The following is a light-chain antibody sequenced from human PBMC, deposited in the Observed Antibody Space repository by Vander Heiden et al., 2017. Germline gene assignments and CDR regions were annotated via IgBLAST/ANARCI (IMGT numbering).Light chain of an antibody. CDR2: DAS. CDR1: QSVSSY. CDR3: QQRRT. V-gene: IGKV3-11*01. J-gene: IGKJ3*01. Sequence: EIVLTQSPATLSLSPGERATLSCRASQSVSSYLAWYQQKPGQAPRLLLYDASNRATGIPARFSGSGSGTDFTLTISSLEPEDFAVYYCQQRRTFGPGTKVDIK.